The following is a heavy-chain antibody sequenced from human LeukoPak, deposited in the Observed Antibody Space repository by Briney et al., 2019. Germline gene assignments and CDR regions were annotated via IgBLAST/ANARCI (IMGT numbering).Heavy chain of an antibody. CDR3: ARRVTPSINYYYYGMDV. Sequence: PSETLSLTCTVSGGSISSSSYYWGWIRQPPGKGLEWIGSIYYSGSTYYNPSLKSRVTISVDTSKNQFSLKLSSVTAADTAVYYCARRVTPSINYYYYGMDVWGQGTTVTVSS. CDR1: GGSISSSSYY. CDR2: IYYSGST. D-gene: IGHD4-23*01. J-gene: IGHJ6*02. V-gene: IGHV4-39*01.